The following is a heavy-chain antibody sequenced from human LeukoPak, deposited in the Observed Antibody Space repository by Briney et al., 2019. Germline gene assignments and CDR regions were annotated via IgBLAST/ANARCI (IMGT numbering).Heavy chain of an antibody. Sequence: SETLSLTCTVSGGSISSSSYYWGWIRQPPGKGLEWIGSIYYSGSTYYNPSLKSRVTISVDTSKNQFSLKLSSVTAADTAVYYCARGIAAAGRGDFDYWGQGTLVTVSS. D-gene: IGHD6-13*01. V-gene: IGHV4-39*07. CDR2: IYYSGST. CDR3: ARGIAAAGRGDFDY. J-gene: IGHJ4*02. CDR1: GGSISSSSYY.